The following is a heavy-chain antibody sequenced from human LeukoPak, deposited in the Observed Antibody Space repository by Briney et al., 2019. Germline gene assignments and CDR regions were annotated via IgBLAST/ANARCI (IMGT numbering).Heavy chain of an antibody. V-gene: IGHV3-66*01. CDR2: IYSGGNT. D-gene: IGHD3-22*01. CDR3: AKVYYDSSGYYSILDY. CDR1: EFTVSSNY. Sequence: GGSLRLSCAASEFTVSSNYMSWVRQAPGKGLEWVSIIYSGGNTYYADSVTGRFTISRDNSKNTLYLQMNSLRTEDTAVYYCAKVYYDSSGYYSILDYWGQGTLVTVSS. J-gene: IGHJ4*02.